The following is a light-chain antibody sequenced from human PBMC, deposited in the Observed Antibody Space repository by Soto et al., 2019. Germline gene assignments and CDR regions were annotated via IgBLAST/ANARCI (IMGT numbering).Light chain of an antibody. Sequence: DIQMTQSPPSLSASVGDRVIITCRASQSISFSLNWYQQKPGKAPKLLIFAASTLKGGVPLRFSGSGSGTDFTLTISSLQPEDFATYFCQQSYSTPYTFGQGTKLEIK. J-gene: IGKJ2*01. CDR1: QSISFS. V-gene: IGKV1-39*01. CDR2: AAS. CDR3: QQSYSTPYT.